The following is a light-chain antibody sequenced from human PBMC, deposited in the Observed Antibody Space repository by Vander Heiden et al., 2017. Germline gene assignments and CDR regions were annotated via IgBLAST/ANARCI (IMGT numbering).Light chain of an antibody. CDR3: QQSNTTPHT. J-gene: IGKJ2*01. V-gene: IGKV1-39*01. Sequence: DVQMTQSPDSLSASVGDRVTISCRASESINIFLAWYQQKPGKAPKLLIYRVSSLQSGVPSRFSGSGSGTDFTLTISSLQPEDFATYYCQQSNTTPHTFCQGTKLEI. CDR1: ESINIF. CDR2: RVS.